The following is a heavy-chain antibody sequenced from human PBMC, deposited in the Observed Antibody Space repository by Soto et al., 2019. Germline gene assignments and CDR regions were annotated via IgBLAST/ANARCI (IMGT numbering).Heavy chain of an antibody. CDR2: IYHTGTL. V-gene: IGHV4-30-2*01. CDR3: ARDHYSSSSTNYFYS. J-gene: IGHJ4*02. Sequence: TLSLTCNVSGGSITSSEYSWNWIRQAPGKGLEWIGFIYHTGTLYYNPSLKSRVTISLDRSENLFSLKLSSVTAAETAVYFCARDHYSSSSTNYFYSWGQGTLVTVSS. D-gene: IGHD6-6*01. CDR1: GGSITSSEYS.